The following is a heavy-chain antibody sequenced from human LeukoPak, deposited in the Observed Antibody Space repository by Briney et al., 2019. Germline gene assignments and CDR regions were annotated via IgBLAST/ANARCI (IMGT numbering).Heavy chain of an antibody. CDR2: IASAGDT. V-gene: IGHV3-13*01. CDR3: ARGKNYYDSSGYYHDAFDI. CDR1: GFTFSSYD. Sequence: GGSLRLSCAASGFTFSSYDMHWVRQATGKGLEWVSGIASAGDTYYPGSVKGRFTTSRENAKNSLYLQMNNLRAGDTAVYYCARGKNYYDSSGYYHDAFDIWGQGTMVTVSS. J-gene: IGHJ3*02. D-gene: IGHD3-22*01.